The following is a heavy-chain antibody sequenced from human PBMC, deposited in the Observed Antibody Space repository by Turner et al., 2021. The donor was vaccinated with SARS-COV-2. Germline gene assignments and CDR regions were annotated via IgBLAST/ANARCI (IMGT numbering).Heavy chain of an antibody. CDR1: AFAFNNTW. Sequence: EVQLVESGGALVKPGGSLRLSCAASAFAFNNTWWTWVRQAPGMGLEWVGRIKSKSEGATTDYAAPVKDRFSISRDDSKNTVDLQMNSLESDDTAVYYCTTGLCSGGSCHWDDAFEIWGLGTMVTVSS. D-gene: IGHD2-15*01. J-gene: IGHJ3*02. CDR2: IKSKSEGATT. V-gene: IGHV3-15*02. CDR3: TTGLCSGGSCHWDDAFEI.